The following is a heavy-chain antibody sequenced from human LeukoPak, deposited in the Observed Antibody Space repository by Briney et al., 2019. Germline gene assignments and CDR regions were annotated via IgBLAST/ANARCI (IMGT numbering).Heavy chain of an antibody. CDR3: AKGNNTISFNFDY. CDR1: GFNFHDFA. Sequence: GGSLSLPCAASGFNFHDFAMHWVRQVPGQGPDWVSLISGDGVTTYYSDSVKDRFTISRDNNKNLLFLQMNSLRVEDSAIYYCAKGNNTISFNFDYWGRGSPVTVSS. CDR2: ISGDGVTT. J-gene: IGHJ4*02. V-gene: IGHV3-43*02. D-gene: IGHD2-2*01.